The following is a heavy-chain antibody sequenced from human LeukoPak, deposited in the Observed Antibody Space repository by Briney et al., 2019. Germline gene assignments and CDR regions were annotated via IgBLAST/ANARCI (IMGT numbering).Heavy chain of an antibody. V-gene: IGHV1-69*02. CDR2: IIPILGIA. J-gene: IGHJ4*02. CDR3: AMGVVVPEYYFDY. D-gene: IGHD2-2*01. CDR1: GGTFSSYT. Sequence: SVKVSCKASGGTFSSYTISWVRQAPGQGLEWMGRIIPILGIANYAQKFQGRVTITADKSTSTAYIELSSLRSEDTAVYYGAMGVVVPEYYFDYWGQGTLVTVSS.